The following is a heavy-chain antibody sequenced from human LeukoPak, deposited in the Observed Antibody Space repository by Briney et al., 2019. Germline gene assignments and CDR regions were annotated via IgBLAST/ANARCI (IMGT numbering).Heavy chain of an antibody. CDR2: IYYSGST. D-gene: IGHD3-10*01. CDR3: ARHVYGSGSYSQD. Sequence: SETLSLTCTVSGGSISSYYWSWIRQPPGKGLEWIGYIYYSGSTNYNPSLKSRVTISVDTSKNQFSLKLSSVTAADTAVYYCARHVYGSGSYSQDWGQGTLVTVSS. V-gene: IGHV4-59*08. CDR1: GGSISSYY. J-gene: IGHJ4*02.